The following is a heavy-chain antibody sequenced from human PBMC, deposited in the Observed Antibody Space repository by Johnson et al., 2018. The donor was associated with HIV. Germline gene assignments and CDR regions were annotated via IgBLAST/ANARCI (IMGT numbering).Heavy chain of an antibody. Sequence: QVQLVESGGGVVQPGRSVRLSCAASGFTFSSYGIHWVRQAPGKGLEWVSVIYSGGDTYYAESVKGRFTISRDNFKNTLYLQMNSLKVEDTAVYYCARGAAFDLWGQGTMVTVSS. CDR2: IYSGGDT. J-gene: IGHJ3*01. CDR1: GFTFSSYG. CDR3: ARGAAFDL. V-gene: IGHV3-NL1*01.